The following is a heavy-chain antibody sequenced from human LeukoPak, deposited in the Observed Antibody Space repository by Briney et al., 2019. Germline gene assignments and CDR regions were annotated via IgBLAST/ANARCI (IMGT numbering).Heavy chain of an antibody. Sequence: GGSLRLSCTASGFTFSNYGMHWVREAPGKGLEWVAFIRYDGRNKYYADSVKGRFTISRDNSKNTLYLQMNSLRAEDTAVYYCAKDPRTTMVRGVISWFDPWGQGTLVTVSS. CDR2: IRYDGRNK. CDR3: AKDPRTTMVRGVISWFDP. J-gene: IGHJ5*02. CDR1: GFTFSNYG. V-gene: IGHV3-30*02. D-gene: IGHD3-10*01.